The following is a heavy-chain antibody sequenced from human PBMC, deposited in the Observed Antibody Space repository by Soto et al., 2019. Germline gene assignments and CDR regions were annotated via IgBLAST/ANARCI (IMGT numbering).Heavy chain of an antibody. D-gene: IGHD5-12*01. CDR2: ISAYNGNT. CDR3: ARGTRGYSGYDGWFDP. V-gene: IGHV1-18*01. CDR1: GYTFTSYG. J-gene: IGHJ5*02. Sequence: ASVKVSCKASGYTFTSYGISWVRQAPGQGLEWMGWISAYNGNTNYAQKLQGRVTMTTDTSTSTAYMELRSLRSDDTAVYYCARGTRGYSGYDGWFDPWGQGTLVTVSS.